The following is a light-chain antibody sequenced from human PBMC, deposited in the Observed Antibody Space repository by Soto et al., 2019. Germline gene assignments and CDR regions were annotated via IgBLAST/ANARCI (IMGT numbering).Light chain of an antibody. J-gene: IGLJ1*01. CDR3: CSYAGTTWV. Sequence: QSALTQPASVSGSPGQSITISCTGTSSDVGSYSLVSWYQHHPGKAPKLMIYEGSKRPSGVSNRFSGSKSGNTASLTISGLQAEDESDYYCCSYAGTTWVFGTGTKVTVL. V-gene: IGLV2-23*01. CDR1: SSDVGSYSL. CDR2: EGS.